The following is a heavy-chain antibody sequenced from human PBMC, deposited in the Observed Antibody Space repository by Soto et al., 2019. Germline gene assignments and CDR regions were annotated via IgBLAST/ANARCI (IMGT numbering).Heavy chain of an antibody. V-gene: IGHV1-8*01. CDR1: GYIFTSYG. CDR3: ESGRTGMIDY. J-gene: IGHJ4*02. CDR2: MNPKRGGT. Sequence: ASVKVSCKGSGYIFTSYGINWVRQATGQGFEGRGCMNPKRGGTRYIQKFQGRVTMTSDTSISASYMEFRSMTFEDTADYYCESGRTGMIDYWGEGTMVTASS.